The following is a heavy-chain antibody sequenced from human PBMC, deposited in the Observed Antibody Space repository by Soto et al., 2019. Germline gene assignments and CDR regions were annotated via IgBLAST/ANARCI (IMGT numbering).Heavy chain of an antibody. D-gene: IGHD3-16*02. CDR2: IYYSGST. CDR1: GGSISSSSYY. J-gene: IGHJ6*02. V-gene: IGHV4-39*02. Sequence: SETLSLTCTVSGGSISSSSYYWGWIRQPPGKGLEWIGSIYYSGSTYYNPSLKSRVTISVDTSKNQFSLKLSSVTAADTAVYYCARDYPSWDYYYGMDVWGQGTTVTVSS. CDR3: ARDYPSWDYYYGMDV.